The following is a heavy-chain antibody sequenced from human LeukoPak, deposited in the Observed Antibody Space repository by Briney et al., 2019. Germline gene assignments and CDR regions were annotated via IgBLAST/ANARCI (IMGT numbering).Heavy chain of an antibody. D-gene: IGHD6-13*01. V-gene: IGHV1-69*04. J-gene: IGHJ4*02. CDR2: IIPILGIA. CDR3: AGGPRAQQPLVDY. Sequence: GGSLRLSCAASGFTFSSYAISWVRQAPGQGLEWMGRIIPILGIANYAQKFQGRVTITADKSTSTAYMELSSLRSEDTAVYYCAGGPRAQQPLVDYWGQGTLVTVSS. CDR1: GFTFSSYA.